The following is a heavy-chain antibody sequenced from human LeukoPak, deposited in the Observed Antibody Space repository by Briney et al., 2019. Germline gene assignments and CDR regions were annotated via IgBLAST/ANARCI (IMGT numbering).Heavy chain of an antibody. CDR1: GDSISNGVKY. CDR3: ARDQVKFTGGTCQSGVGFAF. D-gene: IGHD2-8*02. Sequence: SETLSLTCTVSGDSISNGVKYWSWIRQHPGRGLEWIGYIYHSGRSYYNPCLKSRITMSFDTSKNQFSLNLSSVTAADTAVYYWARDQVKFTGGTCQSGVGFAFWGQGTLVTVSS. CDR2: IYHSGRS. V-gene: IGHV4-31*03. J-gene: IGHJ4*02.